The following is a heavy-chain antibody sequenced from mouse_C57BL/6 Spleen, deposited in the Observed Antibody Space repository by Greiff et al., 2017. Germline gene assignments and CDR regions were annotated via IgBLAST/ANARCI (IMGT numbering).Heavy chain of an antibody. D-gene: IGHD1-1*01. V-gene: IGHV5-4*01. CDR2: ISDGGSYT. J-gene: IGHJ2*01. Sequence: EVQLVESGGGLVKPGGSLKLSCAASGFTFSSYAMSWVRQTPEKRLEWVATISDGGSYTYYPDNVKGRVTISRDNAKNNLYLQMSQLKSEDTAMYYYARGGSDLYYFDYWGQGTTLTVSS. CDR3: ARGGSDLYYFDY. CDR1: GFTFSSYA.